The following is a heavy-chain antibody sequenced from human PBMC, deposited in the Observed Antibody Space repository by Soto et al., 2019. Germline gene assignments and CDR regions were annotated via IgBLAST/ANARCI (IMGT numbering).Heavy chain of an antibody. CDR2: ISAYNGNT. V-gene: IGHV1-18*01. J-gene: IGHJ5*02. CDR1: CYTFSSYS. D-gene: IGHD6-19*01. CDR3: ARLRIAVAATGWFDP. Sequence: VSCKASCYTFSSYSISWGRQAPGQGLEWMGWISAYNGNTNYAQKLQGRVTMTTDTSTSTAYMELRSLRSDDTAVYYCARLRIAVAATGWFDPWGQGTLVTVSS.